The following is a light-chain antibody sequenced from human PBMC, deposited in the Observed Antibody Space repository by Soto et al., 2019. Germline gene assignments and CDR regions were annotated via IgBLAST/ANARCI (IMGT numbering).Light chain of an antibody. CDR2: DVS. CDR3: CSYAGSRAL. CDR1: SSDVGDYNY. V-gene: IGLV2-11*01. Sequence: QSALTQPRSVSGSPGQSVTISCTATSSDVGDYNYVSWYQQHPAKAPKVMIYDVSKRPSGVPDRFSGSKSGNTASLTISGLQAEDEADYYCCSYAGSRALFGGGTKLTVL. J-gene: IGLJ2*01.